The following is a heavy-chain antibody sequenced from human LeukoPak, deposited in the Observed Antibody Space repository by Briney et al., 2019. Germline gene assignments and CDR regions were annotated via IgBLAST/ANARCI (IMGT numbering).Heavy chain of an antibody. CDR1: GYTFTSYY. CDR2: INPSGGST. J-gene: IGHJ4*02. Sequence: GASVKVSCKASGYTFTSYYMHWVRQAPGQGLEWMGIINPSGGSTSYAQKFQGRVTMTRDMSTSTVYMELSSLRSEDTAVYYCARIPVGGYFDYWGQGTLVTVSS. D-gene: IGHD3-3*01. V-gene: IGHV1-46*01. CDR3: ARIPVGGYFDY.